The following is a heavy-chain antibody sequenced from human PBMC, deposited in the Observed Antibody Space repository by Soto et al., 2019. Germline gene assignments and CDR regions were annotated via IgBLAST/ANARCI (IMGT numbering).Heavy chain of an antibody. Sequence: ASVKVSCKASGNTFSLYCMHWVRQSPGQRLEWMGWISAYNGNTNYAQKLQGRVTFTRDTSASTVYMEVSSLRSEDTAVYYCARAAYYYESSGYYPGDYWGQGTLVTVSS. CDR1: GNTFSLYC. CDR3: ARAAYYYESSGYYPGDY. D-gene: IGHD3-22*01. J-gene: IGHJ4*02. V-gene: IGHV1-3*01. CDR2: ISAYNGNT.